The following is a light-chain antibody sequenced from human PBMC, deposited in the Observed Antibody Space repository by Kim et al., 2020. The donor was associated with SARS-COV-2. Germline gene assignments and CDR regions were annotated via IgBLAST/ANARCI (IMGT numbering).Light chain of an antibody. CDR1: SGSIASNY. J-gene: IGLJ3*02. Sequence: NFMLTQPHSVSESPGKTVTISCTRSSGSIASNYVQWYQQRPGSPPTTVVYEDNQRPSGVPDRFSGSIDSSSNSASLTISGLKTEDEADYYCQSFDRTNQVFGGGTQLTVL. V-gene: IGLV6-57*01. CDR3: QSFDRTNQV. CDR2: EDN.